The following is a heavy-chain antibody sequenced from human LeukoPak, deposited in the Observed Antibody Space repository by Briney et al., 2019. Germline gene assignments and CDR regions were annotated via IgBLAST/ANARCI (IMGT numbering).Heavy chain of an antibody. CDR1: GFTFSTYG. CDR3: AKRGSGWYEDYYYYMDV. D-gene: IGHD6-19*01. Sequence: GGSLRLSCAASGFTFSTYGMSWVRQAPGKGLEWVSAIGGSGGGTYYADSVKGRFTISRDNSKNTLYLQMNSLRAEDTAVYYCAKRGSGWYEDYYYYMDVWGKGTTVTVSS. CDR2: IGGSGGGT. V-gene: IGHV3-23*01. J-gene: IGHJ6*03.